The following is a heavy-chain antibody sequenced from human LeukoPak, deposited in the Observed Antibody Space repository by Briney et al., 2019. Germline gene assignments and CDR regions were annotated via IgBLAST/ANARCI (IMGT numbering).Heavy chain of an antibody. Sequence: SVKVSCKASGGTFSSYAISWVRQAPGQGLEWMGRIIPILGIANYAQKFQGRVTITADKSTSTAYMELSSLRSEDTAVYYCARATEEGSGYDYGHYYYYGMDVWGQGTTVTVSS. CDR1: GGTFSSYA. CDR3: ARATEEGSGYDYGHYYYYGMDV. J-gene: IGHJ6*02. CDR2: IIPILGIA. D-gene: IGHD5-12*01. V-gene: IGHV1-69*04.